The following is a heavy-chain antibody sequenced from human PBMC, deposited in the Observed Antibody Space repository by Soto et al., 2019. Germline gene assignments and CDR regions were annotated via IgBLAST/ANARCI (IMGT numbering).Heavy chain of an antibody. J-gene: IGHJ4*02. V-gene: IGHV5-51*01. Sequence: PGESLKISCQGSGYSFSSSFSTYWIAWVRQMPGKGLEWMGIIYPGDSDTRYSPSFQGQVTFSVDKSINTAFLQWTSLKASDTAMYYCSRDYCSGTTCYEFDYWGQGTQVTVSS. CDR2: IYPGDSDT. D-gene: IGHD2-2*01. CDR1: GYSFSSSFSTYW. CDR3: SRDYCSGTTCYEFDY.